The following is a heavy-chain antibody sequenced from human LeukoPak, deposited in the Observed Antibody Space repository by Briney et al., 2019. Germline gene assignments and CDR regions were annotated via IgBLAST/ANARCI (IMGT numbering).Heavy chain of an antibody. CDR3: AKGDLSRPFDI. J-gene: IGHJ3*02. Sequence: GGSLRLSCGASGFNFSSYIMSWVRQAPGKGLERVSGISGSGSSTYYADSVKGRFTISRDNSKNTLYLQMNSLRAEDTAVYYCAKGDLSRPFDIWGQGTLVTVSS. CDR2: ISGSGSST. D-gene: IGHD6-13*01. CDR1: GFNFSSYI. V-gene: IGHV3-23*01.